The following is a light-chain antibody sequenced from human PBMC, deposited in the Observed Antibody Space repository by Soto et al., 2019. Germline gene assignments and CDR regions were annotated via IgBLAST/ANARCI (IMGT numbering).Light chain of an antibody. Sequence: QTVVTQEPSFSVSPGGTVTLTCGLSSGSVSTRYYPSWYQQTPGQAPRTLIYNTDTRSSGVPDRFSGSILGNKAALTITGAQADDESDYYWVLYMGSGISVFGGGTQLTVL. CDR1: SGSVSTRYY. CDR3: VLYMGSGISV. CDR2: NTD. V-gene: IGLV8-61*01. J-gene: IGLJ7*01.